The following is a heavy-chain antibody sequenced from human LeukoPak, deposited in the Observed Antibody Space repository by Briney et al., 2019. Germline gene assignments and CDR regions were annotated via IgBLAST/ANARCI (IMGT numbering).Heavy chain of an antibody. CDR3: AKDASVVPLNLDY. CDR2: ISRSSSTI. CDR1: GFTFSRYS. D-gene: IGHD2-2*01. V-gene: IGHV3-48*01. Sequence: GGSLRLSCAASGFTFSRYSMNWVRQAPGKGLEWVSYISRSSSTIHYADSVKGRFTISRDNSKNTLYLQMNSLRAEDTAVYYCAKDASVVPLNLDYWGQGTLVTVSS. J-gene: IGHJ4*02.